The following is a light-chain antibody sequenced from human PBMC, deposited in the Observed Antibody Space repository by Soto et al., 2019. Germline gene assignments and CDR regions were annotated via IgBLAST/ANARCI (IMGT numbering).Light chain of an antibody. CDR1: HSVSTN. V-gene: IGKV3-15*01. CDR3: QQYNNRPRT. Sequence: EIVMTQSPATLSLSPAERATLSCKASHSVSTNLAWYQHRPGQAHRLIIYGASTRATGIPARFSGTGFGTEFTLTITSLQSGDSAVYYGQQYNNRPRTFGQGTKV. CDR2: GAS. J-gene: IGKJ1*01.